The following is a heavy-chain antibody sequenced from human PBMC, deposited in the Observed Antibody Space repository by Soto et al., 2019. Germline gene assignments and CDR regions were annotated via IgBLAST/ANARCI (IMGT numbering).Heavy chain of an antibody. D-gene: IGHD2-21*01. CDR1: GDTFTSYY. J-gene: IGHJ5*02. CDR2: INPSGGST. CDR3: AGDPYVFRPEAFGFDP. V-gene: IGHV1-46*01. Sequence: ASVKVYCTASGDTFTSYYMHWVRQEHGQGLEWMGIINPSGGSTSYAQKFQGRVTMTRDTSTSTVYMELSSLRSEDTAVYYCAGDPYVFRPEAFGFDPWGQGTLVTVSS.